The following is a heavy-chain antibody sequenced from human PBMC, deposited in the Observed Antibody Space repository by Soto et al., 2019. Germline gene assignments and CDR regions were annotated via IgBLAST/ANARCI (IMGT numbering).Heavy chain of an antibody. CDR1: GYTFTSYA. Sequence: GASVKVSCKASGYTFTSYAMHWVRQAPGQRLEWMGWINAGNGNTKYSQKFRGRVTITRDTSASTAYMELSSLRSEDTAVYYCARVGVGVRYGTGWFNPLGQGTLFTSSS. CDR3: ARVGVGVRYGTGWFNP. CDR2: INAGNGNT. V-gene: IGHV1-3*01. D-gene: IGHD4-17*01. J-gene: IGHJ5*02.